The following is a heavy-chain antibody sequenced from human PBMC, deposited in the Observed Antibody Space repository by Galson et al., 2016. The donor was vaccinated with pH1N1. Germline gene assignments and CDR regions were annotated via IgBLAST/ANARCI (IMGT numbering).Heavy chain of an antibody. D-gene: IGHD1-14*01. CDR1: GVTFSNNG. CDR3: AIDYDGNRYHQGDYFDS. Sequence: SVKVSCKASGVTFSNNGFSWVRQAPGRGLEWIGRSVPIFENVVYAQNFQGRVTITADKSTNTVDMVLNNLTSEDTAIYYCAIDYDGNRYHQGDYFDSWGQGTLVTVSS. V-gene: IGHV1-69*04. CDR2: SVPIFENV. J-gene: IGHJ4*02.